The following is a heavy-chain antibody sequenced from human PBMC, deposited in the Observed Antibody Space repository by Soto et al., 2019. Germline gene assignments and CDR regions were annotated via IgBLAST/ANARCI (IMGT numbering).Heavy chain of an antibody. Sequence: SETRCRTCTVSGASSNSGDSYWSWIRHLPGNVLEWIGHIYYSGSTYYNPSLKSRAGISVDSYKSQVSLKLTSVTAADTAVYFCARILMNYYRLDYWGQGALDTVTS. CDR1: GASSNSGDSY. D-gene: IGHD3-10*01. CDR2: IYYSGST. CDR3: ARILMNYYRLDY. J-gene: IGHJ4*02. V-gene: IGHV4-30-4*01.